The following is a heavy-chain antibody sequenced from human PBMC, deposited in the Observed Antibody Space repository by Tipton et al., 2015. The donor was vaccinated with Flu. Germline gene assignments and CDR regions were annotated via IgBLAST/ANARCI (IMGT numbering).Heavy chain of an antibody. CDR1: GFRFSSYE. V-gene: IGHV3-48*03. Sequence: GSLRLSCAASGFRFSSYEMNWVRQAPGKGLEWISYISPDGTTQFYADSVKGRFTISRDNAKNSLSLQMISLRAEDSAVYYCASSDSSINPDYWGQGTRVTVAS. J-gene: IGHJ4*02. CDR3: ASSDSSINPDY. D-gene: IGHD3-22*01. CDR2: ISPDGTTQ.